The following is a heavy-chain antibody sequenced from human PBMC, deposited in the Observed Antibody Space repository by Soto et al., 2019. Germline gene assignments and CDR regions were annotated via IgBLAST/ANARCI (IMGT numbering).Heavy chain of an antibody. V-gene: IGHV1-69*02. CDR3: GSGGDAFDI. CDR2: IIPILGIA. J-gene: IGHJ3*02. Sequence: QVQLVQSGAEVKKPGSSVKVSCKASGGTFSSYTISWVRQAPGQGLEWMGRIIPILGIAIYAQKFQGRVTXIADKFTSTAYMELSSLRSEDTAVYYCGSGGDAFDIWGQGTMVTVSS. CDR1: GGTFSSYT. D-gene: IGHD3-16*01.